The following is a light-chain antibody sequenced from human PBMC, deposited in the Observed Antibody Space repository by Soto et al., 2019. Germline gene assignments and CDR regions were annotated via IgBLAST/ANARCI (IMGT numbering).Light chain of an antibody. V-gene: IGKV1-5*01. CDR2: DAS. J-gene: IGKJ2*01. Sequence: DIQMTQSPSTLSASVGDRVIITCRASQTIDISLAWYQRKSGKAPTLPIYDASSLQTGVPSRFSGSASGTEFTLTINNLQPDDFATYYCQQYHSYRYTFGQGTTVEIK. CDR3: QQYHSYRYT. CDR1: QTIDIS.